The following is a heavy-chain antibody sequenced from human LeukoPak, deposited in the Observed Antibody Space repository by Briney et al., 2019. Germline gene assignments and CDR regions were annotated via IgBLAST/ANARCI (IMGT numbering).Heavy chain of an antibody. Sequence: ASVKVSCKASGYTFTSYDINWVRQATGQGLEWMGWMNPNSGNTGYAQKFQGRVTMTRNTSISTAYMELSSLRSEDTAVYYCARHAYYYGSGSYYNVGYMDVWGKGTTVTISS. V-gene: IGHV1-8*01. CDR2: MNPNSGNT. CDR1: GYTFTSYD. J-gene: IGHJ6*03. CDR3: ARHAYYYGSGSYYNVGYMDV. D-gene: IGHD3-10*01.